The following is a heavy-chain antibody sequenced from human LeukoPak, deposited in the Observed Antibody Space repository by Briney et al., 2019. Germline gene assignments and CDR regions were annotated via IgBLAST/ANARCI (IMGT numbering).Heavy chain of an antibody. V-gene: IGHV4-59*01. Sequence: PSETLSLTCTVSGGSISSSYWSWIRQPPGKGLEWIGYIYYSGSTNYNPSLKSRVTISVDTSKNQFSLELTSVTAADTAVYYCARGGYSSGWYVFDYWGQGTLVTVSS. CDR3: ARGGYSSGWYVFDY. D-gene: IGHD6-19*01. CDR2: IYYSGST. J-gene: IGHJ4*02. CDR1: GGSISSSY.